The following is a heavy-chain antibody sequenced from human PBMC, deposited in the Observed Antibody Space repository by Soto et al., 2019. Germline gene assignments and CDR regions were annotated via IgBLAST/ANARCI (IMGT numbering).Heavy chain of an antibody. V-gene: IGHV4-34*01. CDR2: INHSGST. J-gene: IGHJ3*02. CDR3: ARGSSAYAFDI. Sequence: QVQLQQWGAGLLKPSETLSLTCAVYGGSFSGYYWSWIRQPPGKGLEWIGEINHSGSTNYNPSLKSRVTISVDTSKNQFSLKLSSVTAADTAVYYCARGSSAYAFDIWGQGTMVTVSS. D-gene: IGHD6-6*01. CDR1: GGSFSGYY.